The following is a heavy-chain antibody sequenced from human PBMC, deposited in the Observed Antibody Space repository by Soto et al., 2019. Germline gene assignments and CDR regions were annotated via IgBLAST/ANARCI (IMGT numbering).Heavy chain of an antibody. V-gene: IGHV4-31*03. D-gene: IGHD4-17*01. CDR2: IYYSGST. CDR1: GGSISSGGYY. Sequence: SETLSLTCTVSGGSISSGGYYWSWIRQHPGKGLEWIGYIYYSGSTYYNPSLKSRVTISVDTSKNQFSLKLSSVTAADTAVYYCARELHTVTHYYFDYWGQGTLVTVSS. CDR3: ARELHTVTHYYFDY. J-gene: IGHJ4*02.